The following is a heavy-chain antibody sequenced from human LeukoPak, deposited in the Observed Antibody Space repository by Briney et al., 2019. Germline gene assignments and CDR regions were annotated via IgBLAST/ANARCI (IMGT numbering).Heavy chain of an antibody. CDR2: IYYSGST. CDR3: ARHPTALVSYGFDP. D-gene: IGHD5-18*01. V-gene: IGHV4-59*08. CDR1: GGSFSNYY. J-gene: IGHJ5*02. Sequence: SETLSLTCTVSGGSFSNYYWSWIRQPPGKGLDWIGYIYYSGSTNYNPSLKSRVTISVDTSKNQFSLNLSSVTAADTAVYYCARHPTALVSYGFDPWGQGTLVTVSS.